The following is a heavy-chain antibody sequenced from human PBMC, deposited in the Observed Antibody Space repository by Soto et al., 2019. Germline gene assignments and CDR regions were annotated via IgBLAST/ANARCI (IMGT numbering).Heavy chain of an antibody. J-gene: IGHJ5*02. CDR3: ARAAGTTLTTKLYWFDP. CDR2: INPNSGGT. V-gene: IGHV1-2*02. D-gene: IGHD4-17*01. CDR1: GYTFTGYY. Sequence: GASVKVSCKASGYTFTGYYMHWVRQAPGQGLEWMGWINPNSGGTNYAQKFQGRVTMTRDTSISTAYMELSRLRSDDTAVYYCARAAGTTLTTKLYWFDPWGQGTLVTVSS.